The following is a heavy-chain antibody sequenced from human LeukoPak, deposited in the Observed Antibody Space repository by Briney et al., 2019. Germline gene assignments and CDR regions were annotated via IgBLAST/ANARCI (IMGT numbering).Heavy chain of an antibody. CDR3: ARDPYSGNYGNYYYYYMDV. CDR1: GFTFSSYS. CDR2: ITSSGAYI. D-gene: IGHD1-26*01. J-gene: IGHJ6*03. Sequence: GSLRLSCAASGFTFSSYSMNWVRQAPGKALEWVSSITSSGAYIFYVDSVKGRFTISRDNAKDSLYLQMNSLGPEDTAVYYCARDPYSGNYGNYYYYYMDVWGKGTTVTISS. V-gene: IGHV3-21*01.